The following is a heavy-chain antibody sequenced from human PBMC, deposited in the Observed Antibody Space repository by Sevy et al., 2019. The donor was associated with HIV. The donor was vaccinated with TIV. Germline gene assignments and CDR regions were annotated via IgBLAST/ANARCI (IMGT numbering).Heavy chain of an antibody. J-gene: IGHJ6*03. CDR2: IYHSGSA. CDR3: ARHSAIGTPPHYFYYMDV. D-gene: IGHD6-13*01. Sequence: SETLSLTCTVSGGSISTHLNYWGWIRQPPGKGLEWIGAIYHSGSAYYNPSLRSRVTVSVGTPKNRFALKLSSVTAADAAVDYGARHSAIGTPPHYFYYMDVWGTGTTVTVSS. V-gene: IGHV4-39*01. CDR1: GGSISTHLNY.